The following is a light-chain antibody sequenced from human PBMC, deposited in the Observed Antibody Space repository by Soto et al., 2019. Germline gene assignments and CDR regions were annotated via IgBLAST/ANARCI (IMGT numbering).Light chain of an antibody. V-gene: IGKV1-5*03. J-gene: IGKJ2*01. Sequence: DIQMTQSPSTLSASVGDGVTITCRASQIIGSWLAWYQQKPGKAPKLLIYKATNLQSGVPSRFSGSGSGTDFSLTISSLQPEDSETYFCQQYNDFQYTFGPGTKLEI. CDR2: KAT. CDR1: QIIGSW. CDR3: QQYNDFQYT.